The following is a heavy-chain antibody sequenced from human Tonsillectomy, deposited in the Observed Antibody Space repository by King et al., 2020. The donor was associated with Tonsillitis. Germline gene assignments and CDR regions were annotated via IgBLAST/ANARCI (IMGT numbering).Heavy chain of an antibody. CDR3: ARDSYDYVWGSYSYYYGMDV. D-gene: IGHD3-16*01. V-gene: IGHV4-59*01. CDR1: GGSISSYY. CDR2: IYYSGST. Sequence: QLQESGPGLVKPSETLSLTCTVSGGSISSYYWSWIRQPPGKGLEWIGYIYYSGSTNYNPSLKSRVTISVDTSKNQFSLKLSSVTAADTAVYYCARDSYDYVWGSYSYYYGMDVWGQGTTVTVSS. J-gene: IGHJ6*02.